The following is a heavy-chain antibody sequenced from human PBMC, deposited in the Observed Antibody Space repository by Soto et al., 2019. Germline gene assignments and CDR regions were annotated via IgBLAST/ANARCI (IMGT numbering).Heavy chain of an antibody. Sequence: GGSLRLSCAASGFTFSDYYMSWIRQAPGKGLEWVSYISSSSSYTNYADSVKGRFTISRDNAKNSLYLQMYSLRAEDTAVYYCARVRTTSGPFDYWGQGTLVTVSS. J-gene: IGHJ4*02. V-gene: IGHV3-11*06. CDR3: ARVRTTSGPFDY. CDR2: ISSSSSYT. CDR1: GFTFSDYY. D-gene: IGHD2-15*01.